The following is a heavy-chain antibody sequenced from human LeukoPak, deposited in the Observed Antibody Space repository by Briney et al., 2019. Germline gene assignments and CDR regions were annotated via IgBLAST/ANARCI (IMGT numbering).Heavy chain of an antibody. J-gene: IGHJ6*03. D-gene: IGHD5-24*01. Sequence: GGSLRLSCAASGFTFSSYAMSWVRQAPGKGLEWVSAISGSGGSTYYADSVKGRFTISRDNSKNTLYLQMNSLRAEDTAVYYCAKTVEMATITGFYIDVWGKGTTVTVSS. V-gene: IGHV3-23*01. CDR1: GFTFSSYA. CDR2: ISGSGGST. CDR3: AKTVEMATITGFYIDV.